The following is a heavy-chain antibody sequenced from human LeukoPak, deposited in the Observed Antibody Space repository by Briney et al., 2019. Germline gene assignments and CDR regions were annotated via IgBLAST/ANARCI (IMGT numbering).Heavy chain of an antibody. CDR2: IYYSGST. J-gene: IGHJ6*02. CDR1: GGSISSGDYY. CDR3: ARVAHIVVVPEQNYYYGMDV. V-gene: IGHV4-30-4*01. Sequence: SQTLSLTCTVSGGSISSGDYYWSWIRQPPGKGLEWIGYIYYSGSTYYNPSLKSRVTILVDTSKNQFSLKLSSVTAADTAVYYCARVAHIVVVPEQNYYYGMDVWGQGTTVTVSS. D-gene: IGHD2-2*01.